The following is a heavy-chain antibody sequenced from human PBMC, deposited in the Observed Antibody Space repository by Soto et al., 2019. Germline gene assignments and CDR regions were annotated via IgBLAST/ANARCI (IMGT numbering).Heavy chain of an antibody. CDR1: GGSISSSSYY. D-gene: IGHD3-16*01. Sequence: QLQLQESGPGLVKPSETLSLTCTVSGGSISSSSYYWGWIRQPPGKGLEWIGSIYYSGSTYYNPSLKSRVTISVDTSKNQFSLKLSSVTAADTAVYYCARGGLDDAFDIWGQGTMVTVSS. J-gene: IGHJ3*02. V-gene: IGHV4-39*01. CDR3: ARGGLDDAFDI. CDR2: IYYSGST.